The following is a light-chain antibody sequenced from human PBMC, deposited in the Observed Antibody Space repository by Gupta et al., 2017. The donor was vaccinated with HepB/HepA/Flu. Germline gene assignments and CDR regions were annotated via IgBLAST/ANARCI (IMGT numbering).Light chain of an antibody. CDR1: SSNIGNNY. Sequence: QSVLTQPPSLSAAPAQTVTITCPGTSSNIGNNYVSWYQQLPATAPKLLIYNNNMRPSGIPDRFSGSKSGTSATLVITGLQTGDEADYYCGTLDSILSAGVFGGGSKLTVL. J-gene: IGLJ3*02. CDR3: GTLDSILSAGV. CDR2: NNN. V-gene: IGLV1-51*01.